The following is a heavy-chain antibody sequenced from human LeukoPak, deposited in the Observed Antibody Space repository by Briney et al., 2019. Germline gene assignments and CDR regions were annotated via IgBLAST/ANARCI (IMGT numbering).Heavy chain of an antibody. D-gene: IGHD5-24*01. Sequence: GGSLRLSCAASGFTFSSYWMHWVRQAPGKGLVWVSRISYDGSGTKYADSVKGRLTISRDNAKNTLYLQIDGLRAEDTAVYYCAREMATIASVDYWGQGTLVTVSS. CDR1: GFTFSSYW. CDR3: AREMATIASVDY. CDR2: ISYDGSGT. V-gene: IGHV3-74*03. J-gene: IGHJ4*02.